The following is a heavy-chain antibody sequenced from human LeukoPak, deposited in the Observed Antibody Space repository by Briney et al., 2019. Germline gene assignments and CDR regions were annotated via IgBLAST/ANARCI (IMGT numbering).Heavy chain of an antibody. V-gene: IGHV3-7*01. CDR1: GFTFSSYW. CDR2: IKQDGSEK. Sequence: GGSLRLSCAASGFTFSSYWMSWVRQAPGKGLEWVANIKQDGSEKYYMDSVKGRFTISRDNAKNSLYLQMNSLRAEDTAVYYCARDRFSIAAAGLRVGYYYMDVWAKGPRSPSP. CDR3: ARDRFSIAAAGLRVGYYYMDV. J-gene: IGHJ6*03. D-gene: IGHD6-13*01.